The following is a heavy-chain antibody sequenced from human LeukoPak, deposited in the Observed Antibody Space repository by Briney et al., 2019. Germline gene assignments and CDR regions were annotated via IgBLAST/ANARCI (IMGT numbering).Heavy chain of an antibody. CDR2: IYYSGST. D-gene: IGHD3-22*01. Sequence: PSETLSLTCTVSGGSISSYYWSWIRQPPGKRLEWIGYIYYSGSTTFNSSLKSRVTMSVDTSKNQFSLKLSSVTAADTAVYYCTRLTYYHDTSAPIPFLFFDYWGQGTLVTVSS. CDR1: GGSISSYY. CDR3: TRLTYYHDTSAPIPFLFFDY. J-gene: IGHJ4*02. V-gene: IGHV4-59*08.